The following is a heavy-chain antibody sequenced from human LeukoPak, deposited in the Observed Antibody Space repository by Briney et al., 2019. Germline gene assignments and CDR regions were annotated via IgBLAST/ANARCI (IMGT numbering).Heavy chain of an antibody. V-gene: IGHV4-39*01. CDR3: ARHSSGSGIEAFDI. CDR1: GGSISSSSNY. J-gene: IGHJ3*02. CDR2: IYYSGST. Sequence: SGTLSLTCTVSGGSISSSSNYWGWIRQPPGKGLEWIGSIYYSGSTYYNPSLKSRVTISVDTSKNQFSLKLSSVTAADTAVYYCARHSSGSGIEAFDIWGQETMVTVSS. D-gene: IGHD3-10*01.